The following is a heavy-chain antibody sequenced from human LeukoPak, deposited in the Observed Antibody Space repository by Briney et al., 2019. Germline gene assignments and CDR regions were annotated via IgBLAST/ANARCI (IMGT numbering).Heavy chain of an antibody. J-gene: IGHJ4*02. CDR2: ISSSSSYI. CDR3: ARVRYGSGSYYKGGWYFDY. CDR1: GFTFSSYS. Sequence: SGGSLRLSCAASGFTFSSYSMNWVRQAPGKGLEWVSSISSSSSYIYYADSVKGRFTISRDNAKNSLYLQMNSLRAEDTAVYYCARVRYGSGSYYKGGWYFDYWGQGTQVTVSS. V-gene: IGHV3-21*01. D-gene: IGHD3-10*01.